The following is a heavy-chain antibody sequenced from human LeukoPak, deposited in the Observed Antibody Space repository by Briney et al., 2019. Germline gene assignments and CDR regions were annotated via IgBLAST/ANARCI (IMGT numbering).Heavy chain of an antibody. CDR2: ISSSGSHI. J-gene: IGHJ5*02. V-gene: IGHV3-21*06. CDR3: AGLPDLALTPSAPVGFDP. Sequence: GGSLRLSCAASGFTLSIYSRNWVRQAPGKGLGWVSCISSSGSHIYYSDSVKGRFTISRDNAKNSLYLQMNSLRAEDTAVYYCAGLPDLALTPSAPVGFDPWGQGTLVTVSS. D-gene: IGHD2-8*01. CDR1: GFTLSIYS.